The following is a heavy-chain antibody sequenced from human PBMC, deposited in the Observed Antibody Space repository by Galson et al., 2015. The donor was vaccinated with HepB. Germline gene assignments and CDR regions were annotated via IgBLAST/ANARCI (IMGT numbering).Heavy chain of an antibody. J-gene: IGHJ4*02. CDR1: GYTFTGYY. CDR2: INPNSGGT. CDR3: ARDRSSGWPYYFDY. V-gene: IGHV1-2*04. Sequence: SVKVSCKASGYTFTGYYMHWVRQAPGQGLEWMGWINPNSGGTNYAQKFQGWVTMTRDTSISTAYLELSRLRSDDTAVYYCARDRSSGWPYYFDYWGQGTPVTVSS. D-gene: IGHD6-19*01.